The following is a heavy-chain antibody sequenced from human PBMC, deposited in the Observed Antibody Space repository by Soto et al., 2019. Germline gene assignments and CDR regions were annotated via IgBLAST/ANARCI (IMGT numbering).Heavy chain of an antibody. CDR2: LSPHKDNT. CDR3: ATAVRGSGSYYGE. Sequence: QVHLGQSGAEVKKPGASVKVACKAYGNTFIDFGVSWVRQAHGQGLEWMGWLSPHKDNTNYAQNFQGRVTMTTDTSTSTAYMELWSLRSDDTAVYYSATAVRGSGSYYGEWGQGTLVTVFS. J-gene: IGHJ4*02. V-gene: IGHV1-18*01. CDR1: GNTFIDFG. D-gene: IGHD3-10*01.